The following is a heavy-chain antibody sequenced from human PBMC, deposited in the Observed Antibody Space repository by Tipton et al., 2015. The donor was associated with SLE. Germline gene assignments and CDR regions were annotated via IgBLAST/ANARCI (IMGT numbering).Heavy chain of an antibody. Sequence: TLSLTCTVSGGSISSGDYHWSWIRQPPGKGLEWIGYIYYSGSTYYNPSLKSRVTISVDTSKNQFSLKLGSVTAADTAVYYCARLPYSYSNPFDYWGQGTLVTVSS. CDR1: GGSISSGDYH. CDR2: IYYSGST. J-gene: IGHJ4*02. V-gene: IGHV4-30-4*01. CDR3: ARLPYSYSNPFDY. D-gene: IGHD5-18*01.